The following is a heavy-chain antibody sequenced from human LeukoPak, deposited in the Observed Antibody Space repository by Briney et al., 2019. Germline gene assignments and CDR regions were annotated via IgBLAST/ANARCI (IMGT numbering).Heavy chain of an antibody. CDR3: ARAYCSGGSCRHYYYGMDV. V-gene: IGHV3-21*01. D-gene: IGHD2-15*01. CDR2: ISSSRSYI. Sequence: PGGSLRLSCAASGFTFSSYSIRWVRQAPGKGLEWVSSISSSRSYIYYADSVKGRFTMSRNNAKNSLYLQMNSLRAEDTAVYYCARAYCSGGSCRHYYYGMDVWGQGTTVTVSS. J-gene: IGHJ6*02. CDR1: GFTFSSYS.